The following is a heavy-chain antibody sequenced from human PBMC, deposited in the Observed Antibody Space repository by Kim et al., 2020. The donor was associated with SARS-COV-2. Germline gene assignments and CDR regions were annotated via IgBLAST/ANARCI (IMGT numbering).Heavy chain of an antibody. CDR1: GFTFSNYA. CDR3: ATRNYYNSGSYYEGAPF. D-gene: IGHD3-10*01. Sequence: GGSLRLSCSASGFTFSNYAMNWVRQAPGKGLEYVSAISSDGGSTYYADSVKGRFTISRDNSKNMLYVQMSSLRVEDTAIYYCATRNYYNSGSYYEGAPF. J-gene: IGHJ3*01. CDR2: ISSDGGST. V-gene: IGHV3-64*05.